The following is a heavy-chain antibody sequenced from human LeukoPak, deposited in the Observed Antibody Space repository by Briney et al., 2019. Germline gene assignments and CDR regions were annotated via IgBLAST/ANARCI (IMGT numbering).Heavy chain of an antibody. CDR3: ARGSEPYDSEIDY. V-gene: IGHV3-21*01. CDR1: GFTFSSYS. D-gene: IGHD5-12*01. J-gene: IGHJ4*02. CDR2: ISSSSSYI. Sequence: GGSLRLSCAVSGFTFSSYSMNWVRQAPGKGLEWVSSISSSSSYIYYADSVKGRFTISRDNAKNSLYLQMNSLRAEDTAVYYCARGSEPYDSEIDYWGQGTLVTVPS.